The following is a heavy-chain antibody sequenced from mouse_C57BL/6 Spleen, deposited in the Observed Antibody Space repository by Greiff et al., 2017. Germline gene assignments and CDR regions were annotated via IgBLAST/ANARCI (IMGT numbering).Heavy chain of an antibody. CDR3: ARSLYLGY. J-gene: IGHJ2*01. Sequence: VKLVESGAELVRPGASVTLSCKASGYTFTDYEMHWVKQTPVHGLEWIGAIDPETGGTAYNQKFKGKAILTADKSSSTAYMELRSLTSEDSAVYYCARSLYLGYWGQDTTHTVST. V-gene: IGHV1-15*01. CDR1: GYTFTDYE. CDR2: IDPETGGT. D-gene: IGHD6-2*01.